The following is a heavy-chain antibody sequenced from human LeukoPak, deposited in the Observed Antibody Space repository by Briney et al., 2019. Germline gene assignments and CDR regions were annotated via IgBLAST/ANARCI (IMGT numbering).Heavy chain of an antibody. J-gene: IGHJ4*02. CDR1: GFTFSSYS. V-gene: IGHV3-21*01. D-gene: IGHD1-20*01. CDR3: ARYNWNDGTDY. Sequence: GGSLRLYCAASGFTFSSYSMTWVRQAPGKGLEWVSSISSSSSYIYYADSVKGRFTISRDNAKNSLYLQMNSLRAEDTAVYYCARYNWNDGTDYWGQGTLVTVSS. CDR2: ISSSSSYI.